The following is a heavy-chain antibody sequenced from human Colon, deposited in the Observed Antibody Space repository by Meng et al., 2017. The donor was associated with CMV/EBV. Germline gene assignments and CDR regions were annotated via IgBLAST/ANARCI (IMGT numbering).Heavy chain of an antibody. Sequence: VQLVQSGAGGKKPGASVKVSCKASGYTFTNYGISWVRQAPGQGLEWMGWISAYTGDTYYAQKFQGRVTMTTDTSTSTAYMELRSLRSDDTAVYYCVRESQSGSYIYLQHWGQGTLVTVSS. D-gene: IGHD1-26*01. J-gene: IGHJ1*01. CDR3: VRESQSGSYIYLQH. CDR2: ISAYTGDT. CDR1: GYTFTNYG. V-gene: IGHV1-18*01.